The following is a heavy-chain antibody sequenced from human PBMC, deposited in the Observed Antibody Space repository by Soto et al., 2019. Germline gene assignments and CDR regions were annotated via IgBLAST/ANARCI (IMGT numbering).Heavy chain of an antibody. CDR1: GYTFTSYA. CDR2: INAGNGNT. D-gene: IGHD2-15*01. CDR3: ARDQGGDCSGGSCYVGPDY. J-gene: IGHJ4*02. V-gene: IGHV1-3*01. Sequence: GASVKVSCKASGYTFTSYAMHWVRQAPGQRLEWMGWINAGNGNTKYSQKFQGRVTITRDTSASTAYMELSRLRSDDTAVYYCARDQGGDCSGGSCYVGPDYWGQGTLVTVSS.